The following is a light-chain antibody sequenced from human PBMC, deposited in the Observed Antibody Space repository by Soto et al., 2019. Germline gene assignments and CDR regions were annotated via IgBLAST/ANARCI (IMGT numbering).Light chain of an antibody. CDR2: DAS. Sequence: DIQMTQSPSSLSASVGDRVTITCQASQDISNYLNWYQQKPGKAPKLLIYDASNLETGVPSRFSGSGSGTDFTFTISSLQPEDIATYYCQQYYNLPLTFGVGTKVEVK. V-gene: IGKV1-33*01. CDR1: QDISNY. CDR3: QQYYNLPLT. J-gene: IGKJ4*01.